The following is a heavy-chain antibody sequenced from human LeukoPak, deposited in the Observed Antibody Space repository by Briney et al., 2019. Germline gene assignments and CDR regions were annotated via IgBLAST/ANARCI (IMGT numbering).Heavy chain of an antibody. Sequence: SETLSLTCTVSGGSISISSYYWGWIRQSPGKELEWIGSVYVSGRTNDNPSLKTLVTISVDTSENSFSLRLSCATAGDTAVYYCARQGPAYYFDHWGQGTLVTVS. V-gene: IGHV4-39*01. CDR2: VYVSGRT. CDR1: GGSISISSYY. J-gene: IGHJ4*02. CDR3: ARQGPAYYFDH.